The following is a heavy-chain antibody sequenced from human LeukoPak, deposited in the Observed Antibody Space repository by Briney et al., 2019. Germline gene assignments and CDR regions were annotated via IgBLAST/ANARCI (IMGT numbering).Heavy chain of an antibody. CDR1: GFTFDDYA. J-gene: IGHJ3*02. CDR3: AKDSGSSGRYPFPNDAFDI. CDR2: ISWNSGSI. Sequence: PGGSLRLSCAASGFTFDDYAMHWVRQAPGKGLEWVSSISWNSGSIGYADSVKGRFTISRDNAKNSLYLQMNSLRPEDTALYYCAKDSGSSGRYPFPNDAFDIWGQGTMVTVSS. V-gene: IGHV3-9*01. D-gene: IGHD6-19*01.